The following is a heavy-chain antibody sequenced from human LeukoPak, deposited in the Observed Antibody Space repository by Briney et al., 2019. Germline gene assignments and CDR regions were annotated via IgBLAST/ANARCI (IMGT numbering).Heavy chain of an antibody. Sequence: PSETLSLTCTVSGGSISSYYWSWIRQPPGKGLEWIGYIYTSGSTNYNPSLKSRVTISVDTSKNQFSLKLSSVTAADTAVYYCARRSWRGDYFDYWGQGTLVTVSS. D-gene: IGHD6-6*01. V-gene: IGHV4-4*09. CDR1: GGSISSYY. CDR3: ARRSWRGDYFDY. CDR2: IYTSGST. J-gene: IGHJ4*02.